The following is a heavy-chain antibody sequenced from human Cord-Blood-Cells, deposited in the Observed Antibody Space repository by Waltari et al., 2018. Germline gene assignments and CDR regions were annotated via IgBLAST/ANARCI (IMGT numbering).Heavy chain of an antibody. D-gene: IGHD6-13*01. CDR3: GLAAAGTGAFDI. V-gene: IGHV1-2*02. CDR2: SNPNSGGT. J-gene: IGHJ3*02. CDR1: GYTFTGYY. Sequence: QVQLVQSGAEVKKPGASVKVSCKASGYTFTGYYMHWVRQAPGQGLEWMGWSNPNSGGTNYAQKFQGRVTTTRDTSISTAYMELSRLRSDDTAVYYCGLAAAGTGAFDIWGQGTMVTVSS.